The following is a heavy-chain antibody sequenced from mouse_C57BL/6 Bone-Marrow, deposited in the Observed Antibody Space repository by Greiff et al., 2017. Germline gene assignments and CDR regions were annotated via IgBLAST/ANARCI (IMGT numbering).Heavy chain of an antibody. CDR1: GYTFTSYW. D-gene: IGHD1-3*01. CDR3: ARSRNPYKDAMDY. V-gene: IGHV1-64*01. Sequence: VKLQESGAELVKPGASVKLSCKASGYTFTSYWMHWVKQRPGQGLEWIGMIHPNSGSTNYNEKFKSKATLTVDKSSSTAYMQLSSLTSEDSAVYYCARSRNPYKDAMDYWGQGTSVTVSS. CDR2: IHPNSGST. J-gene: IGHJ4*01.